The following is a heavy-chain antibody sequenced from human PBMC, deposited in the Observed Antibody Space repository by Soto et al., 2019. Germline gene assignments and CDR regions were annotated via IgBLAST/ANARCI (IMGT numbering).Heavy chain of an antibody. V-gene: IGHV1-2*04. CDR1: GYTFTGYY. Sequence: ASVKVSCKASGYTFTGYYMHWVRQAPGQGLEWMGWINPNSGGTNYAQKFQGWVTMTRDTSISTAYMELSRLRSDDTAVYYCARAPRRAVSPYYFDYWGQGTLVTVSS. D-gene: IGHD6-19*01. CDR3: ARAPRRAVSPYYFDY. CDR2: INPNSGGT. J-gene: IGHJ4*02.